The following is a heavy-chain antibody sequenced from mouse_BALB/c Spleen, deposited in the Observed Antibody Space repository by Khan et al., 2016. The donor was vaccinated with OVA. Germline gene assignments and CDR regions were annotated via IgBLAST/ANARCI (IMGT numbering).Heavy chain of an antibody. V-gene: IGHV2-9*02. Sequence: QVQLKESGPGLVAPSQSLSITCTVSGFSLTSYGVHWVRQPLGKGLEWLGVIWAGGSTTYNSALMSRLSISKDNSKSQVFLKTNSLQTDDTAMYCCARLEDIWGQGTTLTVSS. J-gene: IGHJ2*01. CDR3: ARLEDI. CDR1: GFSLTSYG. D-gene: IGHD1-3*01. CDR2: IWAGGST.